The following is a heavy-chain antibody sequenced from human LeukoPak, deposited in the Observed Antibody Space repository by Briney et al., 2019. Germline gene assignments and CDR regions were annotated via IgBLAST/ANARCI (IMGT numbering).Heavy chain of an antibody. Sequence: SETLSLTCAVYGGSFSGYYWSWIRQPPGKGLEWIGEINHSGSTNYNPSLKSRVTISVDTSKNQFSLKLSSVTAADTAVYYCARRVRCSGGSCYSGFDYWGQGTLVTVSS. D-gene: IGHD2-15*01. CDR2: INHSGST. J-gene: IGHJ4*02. CDR3: ARRVRCSGGSCYSGFDY. V-gene: IGHV4-34*01. CDR1: GGSFSGYY.